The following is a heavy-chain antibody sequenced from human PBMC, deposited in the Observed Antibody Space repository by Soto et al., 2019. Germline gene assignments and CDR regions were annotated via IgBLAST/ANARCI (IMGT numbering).Heavy chain of an antibody. CDR3: AKAYFVWSSEQPYYFDY. Sequence: EVQLLDSGGGLVQPGGSLRLSCAASGFTFINYAMTWVRQAPGKGLEWVSGISGSGGRSYYADSVKGRFTISRDNSKSTLYLQMNRLRAEDTAVYHCAKAYFVWSSEQPYYFDYWGQGTLVTVYS. CDR1: GFTFINYA. CDR2: ISGSGGRS. J-gene: IGHJ4*02. V-gene: IGHV3-23*01. D-gene: IGHD3-16*01.